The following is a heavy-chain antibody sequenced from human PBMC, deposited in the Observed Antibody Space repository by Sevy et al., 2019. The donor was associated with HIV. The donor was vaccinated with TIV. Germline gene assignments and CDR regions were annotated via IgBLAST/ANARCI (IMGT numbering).Heavy chain of an antibody. J-gene: IGHJ4*02. CDR1: GGSISSYF. V-gene: IGHV4-59*01. Sequence: SETLSLTCSVSGGSISSYFWTWVRQSPGKGLERIGNIYFTGNTDHSPSLKSRVTLSLDTSKSQFSLTLKSVTAADTAIYFCARDSTTRPRVLDYWGQGTLVTVSS. CDR2: IYFTGNT. D-gene: IGHD1-1*01. CDR3: ARDSTTRPRVLDY.